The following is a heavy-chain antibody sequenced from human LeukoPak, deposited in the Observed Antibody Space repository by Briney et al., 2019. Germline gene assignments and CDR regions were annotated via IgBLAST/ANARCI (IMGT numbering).Heavy chain of an antibody. CDR3: ARNKGRYGSGRVHFDP. V-gene: IGHV4-38-2*01. CDR1: GFTFSSYA. D-gene: IGHD3-10*01. Sequence: GSLRLSCAASGFTFSSYAMHWIRQPPGKGLEWIGSIYHSGSIYYNPSLKSRVTISVDTSKNQLSLKLSSVTAADTAVYYCARNKGRYGSGRVHFDPWGQGTLVTVSS. J-gene: IGHJ5*02. CDR2: IYHSGSI.